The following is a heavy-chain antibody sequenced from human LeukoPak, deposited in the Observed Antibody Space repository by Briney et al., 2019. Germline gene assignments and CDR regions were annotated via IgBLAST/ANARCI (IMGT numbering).Heavy chain of an antibody. Sequence: SVKVSCKASGSTFSNYAISWVRQAPGQGLEWMGRIIPILDIANYAQEFQGRVTITADKSTSTAYMELSSLRFEDTAVYYCARDGGYSYGSYYFDYWGQGTLVTVSS. CDR1: GSTFSNYA. J-gene: IGHJ4*02. V-gene: IGHV1-69*04. D-gene: IGHD5-18*01. CDR3: ARDGGYSYGSYYFDY. CDR2: IIPILDIA.